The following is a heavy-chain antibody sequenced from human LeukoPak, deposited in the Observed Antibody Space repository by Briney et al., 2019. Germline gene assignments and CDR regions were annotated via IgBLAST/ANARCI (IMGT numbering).Heavy chain of an antibody. V-gene: IGHV5-51*01. CDR3: ARLPDYYDSSGYSPLFDY. CDR2: IYAGDSDT. J-gene: IGHJ4*02. D-gene: IGHD3-22*01. Sequence: GESLKISCKGSGYSFTSYWIGWVRQMPGKGLEWMGIIYAGDSDTRYSPSFQGQVTISADKSISTAYLQWSSLKASDTAMYYCARLPDYYDSSGYSPLFDYWGQGTLVTVSS. CDR1: GYSFTSYW.